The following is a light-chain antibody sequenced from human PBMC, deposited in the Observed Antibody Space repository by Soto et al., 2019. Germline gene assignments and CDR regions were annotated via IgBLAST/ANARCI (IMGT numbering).Light chain of an antibody. Sequence: DIVMTQSPDSLAVSLGERATIKCKSSQSLLYNVNNKNYLGWYQQKAGQPPKLLLYWASYRESGVPDRFSGSESGTDFALTISSLQAEDVAVYYCQQYYDTPWTFGQGTKVEIK. V-gene: IGKV4-1*01. CDR2: WAS. CDR3: QQYYDTPWT. J-gene: IGKJ1*01. CDR1: QSLLYNVNNKNY.